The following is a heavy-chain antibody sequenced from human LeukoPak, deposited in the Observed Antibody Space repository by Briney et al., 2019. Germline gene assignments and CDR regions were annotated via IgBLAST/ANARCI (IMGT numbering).Heavy chain of an antibody. V-gene: IGHV4-59*08. Sequence: SETLSLTCTVSGGSISSYYWSWIRQSPGKGLEWIGYIYYSGSTNFNPSLKSRVTISVDTSKNQFSLKLSSVTAADTAVYYCARVEMATIFLDYWGQGTLVTVSS. CDR1: GGSISSYY. J-gene: IGHJ4*02. D-gene: IGHD5-24*01. CDR3: ARVEMATIFLDY. CDR2: IYYSGST.